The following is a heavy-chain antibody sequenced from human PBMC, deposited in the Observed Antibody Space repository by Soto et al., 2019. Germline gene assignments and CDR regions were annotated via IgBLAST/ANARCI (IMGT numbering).Heavy chain of an antibody. V-gene: IGHV3-23*01. CDR1: GFTFSSYA. D-gene: IGHD2-2*01. CDR2: ISGSGGST. CDR3: AKDNGCSSTSCSPYFDY. J-gene: IGHJ4*02. Sequence: GSLRLSCAASGFTFSSYAMSWVRQAPGKGLEWVSAISGSGGSTYYADSVKGRFTISRDNSKNTLYLQMNSLRAEDTAVYYCAKDNGCSSTSCSPYFDYWGQGTLVTVSS.